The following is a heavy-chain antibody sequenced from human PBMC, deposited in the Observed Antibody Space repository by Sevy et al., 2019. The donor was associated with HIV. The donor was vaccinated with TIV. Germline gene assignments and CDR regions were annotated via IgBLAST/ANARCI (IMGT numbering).Heavy chain of an antibody. CDR3: ARANAYLTSDAFDL. Sequence: SETLSLTCTVSGGSISSLNYYWSWIRQHPGKGLEWIGYISYSGRTNYNPSLKSRVIISVDTSKNQFSLKLSSVTAADTAVYYCARANAYLTSDAFDLWGQGTMVTVSS. CDR2: ISYSGRT. D-gene: IGHD1-26*01. CDR1: GGSISSLNYY. V-gene: IGHV4-31*03. J-gene: IGHJ3*01.